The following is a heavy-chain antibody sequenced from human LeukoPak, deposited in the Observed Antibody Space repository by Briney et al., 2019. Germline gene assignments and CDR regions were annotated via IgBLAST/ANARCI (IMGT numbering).Heavy chain of an antibody. D-gene: IGHD2-21*01. V-gene: IGHV1-3*01. CDR2: INAGNGNT. Sequence: ASVKVSCKASGYTFTGYYMHWVRQAPGQRLEWMGWINAGNGNTKYSQKFQGRVTITRDTSASTAYIELSSLRSEDTAVYYCARSNWGGRGANFDYWGQGTLVTVSS. CDR3: ARSNWGGRGANFDY. CDR1: GYTFTGYY. J-gene: IGHJ4*02.